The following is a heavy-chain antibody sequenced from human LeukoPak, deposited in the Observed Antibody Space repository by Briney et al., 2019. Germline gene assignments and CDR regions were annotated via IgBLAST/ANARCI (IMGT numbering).Heavy chain of an antibody. J-gene: IGHJ5*02. CDR1: GGTFISYA. D-gene: IGHD3-10*01. Sequence: EASVKLSCKASGGTFISYAISWVRQAPGQGLEWMGRIIPIPGIENYAQKFQGRVTMTRSTSISTAHMELSSLRSEDTAVYYCARGIVRRLWFGELLKGGSRNWFDPWGQGTLVTVSS. CDR3: ARGIVRRLWFGELLKGGSRNWFDP. CDR2: IIPIPGIE. V-gene: IGHV1-69*04.